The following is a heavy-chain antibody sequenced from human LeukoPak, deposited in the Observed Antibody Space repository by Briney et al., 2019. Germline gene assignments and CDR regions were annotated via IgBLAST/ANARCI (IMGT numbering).Heavy chain of an antibody. J-gene: IGHJ5*02. D-gene: IGHD6-13*01. CDR3: ATDTAAAGTFDP. Sequence: GASVKVSCKVSGYTLTELSMHWVRQAPGKGLEWMGGFDPEDGETIYAQKFQGRVTMTEDTSTDTAYMELSSLRSEDTAVYYCATDTAAAGTFDPWGQGAWSPSPQ. CDR2: FDPEDGET. V-gene: IGHV1-24*01. CDR1: GYTLTELS.